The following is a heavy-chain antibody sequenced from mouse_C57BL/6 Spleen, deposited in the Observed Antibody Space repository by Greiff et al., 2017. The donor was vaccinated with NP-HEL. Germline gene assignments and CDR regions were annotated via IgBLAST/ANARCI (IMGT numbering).Heavy chain of an antibody. J-gene: IGHJ3*01. D-gene: IGHD2-2*01. V-gene: IGHV1-72*01. CDR1: GYTFTSYW. CDR3: ARSGESTMVTTAPWFAY. CDR2: IDPNSGGT. Sequence: QVQLQQPGAELVKPGASVKLSCKASGYTFTSYWMHWVKQRPGRGLEWIGRIDPNSGGTKYNEKFKSKATLTVDKPSSTAYMQLSSLTSEDSAVYYCARSGESTMVTTAPWFAYWGQGTLVTVSA.